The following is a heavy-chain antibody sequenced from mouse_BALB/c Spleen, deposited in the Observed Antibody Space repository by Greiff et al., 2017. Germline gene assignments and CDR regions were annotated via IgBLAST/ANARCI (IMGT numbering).Heavy chain of an antibody. CDR2: ISSGGST. V-gene: IGHV5-6-5*01. CDR3: ARGLDGYYYAMDY. J-gene: IGHJ4*01. Sequence: VQLKESGGGLVKPGGSLKLSCAASGFTFSSYAMSWVRQTPEKRLEWVASISSGGSTYYPDSVKGRFTISRDNARNILYLQMSSLRSEDTAMYYCARGLDGYYYAMDYWGQGTSVTVSS. CDR1: GFTFSSYA. D-gene: IGHD2-3*01.